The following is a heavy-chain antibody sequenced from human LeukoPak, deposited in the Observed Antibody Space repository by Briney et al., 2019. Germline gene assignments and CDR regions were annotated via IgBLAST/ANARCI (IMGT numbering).Heavy chain of an antibody. J-gene: IGHJ6*03. D-gene: IGHD4-11*01. CDR3: ARHLQNSYYYSMDV. V-gene: IGHV4-39*01. CDR2: IYYSGTT. Sequence: SETLSLTCTVSGGSISSSSYYWGWIRQPPGKGLEWVGTIYYSGTTYYNPSLKSLATISVDTSKNQFSLKLSSVTAANTAFYYCARHLQNSYYYSMDVWGTGTTVIVSS. CDR1: GGSISSSSYY.